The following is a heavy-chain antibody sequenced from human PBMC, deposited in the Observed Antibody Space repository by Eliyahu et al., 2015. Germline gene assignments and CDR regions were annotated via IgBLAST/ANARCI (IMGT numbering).Heavy chain of an antibody. CDR1: GFTFSSYX. CDR3: ARGAHVATTGTTLEAAYWYFDL. CDR2: IKQDGSEK. D-gene: IGHD1-1*01. J-gene: IGHJ2*01. Sequence: EVQLVESGGGLVQXGGSLRLSCAASGFTFSSYXXSWVRQAPGKGLEWVANIKQDGSEKYYVDSVKGRFTISRXNAKNSLYLQMNSLRAEDTAVYYCARGAHVATTGTTLEAAYWYFDLWGRGTLVTVSS. V-gene: IGHV3-7*01.